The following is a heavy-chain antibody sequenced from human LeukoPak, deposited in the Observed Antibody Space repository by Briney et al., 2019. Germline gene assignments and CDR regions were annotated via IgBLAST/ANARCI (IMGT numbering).Heavy chain of an antibody. Sequence: GASVKVSCKASGGTFSSYAISWARQAPGQGLEWMGWISAYNGNTNYAQKLQGRVTMTTDTSTSTAYMELRSLRSDDTAVYYCARGTVWSGYDSVDYWGQGTLVTVSS. CDR3: ARGTVWSGYDSVDY. D-gene: IGHD3-3*01. V-gene: IGHV1-18*01. CDR1: GGTFSSYA. J-gene: IGHJ4*02. CDR2: ISAYNGNT.